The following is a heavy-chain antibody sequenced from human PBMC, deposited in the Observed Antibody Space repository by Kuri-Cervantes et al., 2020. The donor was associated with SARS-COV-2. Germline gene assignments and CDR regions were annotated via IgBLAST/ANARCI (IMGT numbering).Heavy chain of an antibody. D-gene: IGHD3-10*01. CDR2: INSDGSST. J-gene: IGHJ6*03. V-gene: IGHV3-74*01. CDR3: ARCGGSGSYISHYYYYMDV. Sequence: GESLKISCAASGFTFSSYWMHWVRQAPEKGLVWVSRINSDGSSTSYADSVKGRFTISRDNAKNSLYLQMNSLRAEDTAVYYCARCGGSGSYISHYYYYMDVRGKGTTVTVSS. CDR1: GFTFSSYW.